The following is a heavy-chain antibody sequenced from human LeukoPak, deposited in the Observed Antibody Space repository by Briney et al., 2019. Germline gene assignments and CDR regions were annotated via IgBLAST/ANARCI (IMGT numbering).Heavy chain of an antibody. V-gene: IGHV3-64*01. Sequence: GGSLRLSCAASGFTFSNYAMHWVRQAPGKGLEYVSAISSNGGSTYYANSVKGRFTISRDNSKNTPYLQMGSLRAEDMAVYYCARQARGYYYYMDVWGKGTTVTVSS. D-gene: IGHD3-10*01. CDR2: ISSNGGST. CDR1: GFTFSNYA. CDR3: ARQARGYYYYMDV. J-gene: IGHJ6*03.